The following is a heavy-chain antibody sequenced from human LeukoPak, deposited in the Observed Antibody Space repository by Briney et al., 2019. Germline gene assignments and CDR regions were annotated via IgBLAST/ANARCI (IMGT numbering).Heavy chain of an antibody. J-gene: IGHJ6*02. D-gene: IGHD3-10*01. V-gene: IGHV3-30-3*01. Sequence: QPGGSLRLSCAASGFTFSSYAMYWCRHAPPNGLLGGAGISYDGSNKHYADSVKGRFTISRDNSKNTLYLKMNSLRAADPAVYYCARDQVTMVRGVRLRKAYGLDVWGQGTTVTVS. CDR1: GFTFSSYA. CDR2: ISYDGSNK. CDR3: ARDQVTMVRGVRLRKAYGLDV.